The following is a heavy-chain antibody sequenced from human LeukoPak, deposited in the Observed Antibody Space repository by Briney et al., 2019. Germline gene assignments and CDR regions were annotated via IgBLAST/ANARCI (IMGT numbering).Heavy chain of an antibody. CDR2: INHSGST. Sequence: SETLSLTCAVYGGSFSGYYWSWIRQPPGKGLEWIGEINHSGSTNYNPAPKSRVTISVDTSKNQFSLKLSSVTAADTAVYYCATRAPRYCSSTSCYWGRASWFDPWGQGTLVTVSS. J-gene: IGHJ5*02. CDR1: GGSFSGYY. V-gene: IGHV4-34*01. CDR3: ATRAPRYCSSTSCYWGRASWFDP. D-gene: IGHD2-2*01.